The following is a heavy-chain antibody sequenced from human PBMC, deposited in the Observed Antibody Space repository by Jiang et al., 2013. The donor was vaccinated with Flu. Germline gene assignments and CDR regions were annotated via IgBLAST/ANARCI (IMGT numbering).Heavy chain of an antibody. Sequence: GPGLVKPSETLSLTCSVSGGSISSALYYWGWIRQPPGKGLEWIGTIYFSGSTYPNPSLQSRVTMSVDTSKNQFSLRLSSVTAADTAVYYCARRGDAHDQGYSYVYRGXFDVVGPRD. CDR1: GGSISSALYY. J-gene: IGHJ3*01. V-gene: IGHV4-39*01. D-gene: IGHD5-18*01. CDR2: IYFSGST. CDR3: ARRGDAHDQGYSYVYRGXFDV.